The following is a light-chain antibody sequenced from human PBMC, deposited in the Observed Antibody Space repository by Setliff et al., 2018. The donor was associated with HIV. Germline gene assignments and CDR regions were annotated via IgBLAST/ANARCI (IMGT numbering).Light chain of an antibody. V-gene: IGLV2-14*01. CDR3: SSYTSSSPLYV. J-gene: IGLJ1*01. CDR1: SSDVGGYNY. Sequence: ALTQPASVSGSPGQSITISCTGTSSDVGGYNYVSWYQQHPGKAPKLMIYEVSNRPSGVSDRFSGSKSGNTASLTISGLQTEDEADYFCSSYTSSSPLYVFGTGTKVTGL. CDR2: EVS.